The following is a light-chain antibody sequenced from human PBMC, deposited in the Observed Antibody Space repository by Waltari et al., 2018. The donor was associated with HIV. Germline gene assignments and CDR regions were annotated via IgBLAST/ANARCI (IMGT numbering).Light chain of an antibody. V-gene: IGLV1-44*01. J-gene: IGLJ2*01. CDR1: SSNTGNNT. CDR2: TNN. Sequence: QSVLTQPPSASGTPGQRVTISCSGGSSNTGNNTVNCYQHFPGTAPKLLIYTNNQRPSGVPDRFSGSKSGTSGSLAISGLQSEDEAEYYCAVWDDSLEGVLFGGGTKLTVL. CDR3: AVWDDSLEGVL.